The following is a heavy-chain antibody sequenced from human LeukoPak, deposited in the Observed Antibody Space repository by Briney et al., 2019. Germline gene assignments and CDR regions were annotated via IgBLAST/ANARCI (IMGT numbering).Heavy chain of an antibody. Sequence: GESLKISCKGSGYSFTSYWIGWVRQMPVKGLEWMGIIYPGDSDTRYRPSFQGQVTISADKSISTAYLQWSSLKASDTAMYYCASSIRYYDFWSRYYTSYYFDYWGQGTLVTVSS. D-gene: IGHD3-3*01. V-gene: IGHV5-51*01. J-gene: IGHJ4*02. CDR3: ASSIRYYDFWSRYYTSYYFDY. CDR2: IYPGDSDT. CDR1: GYSFTSYW.